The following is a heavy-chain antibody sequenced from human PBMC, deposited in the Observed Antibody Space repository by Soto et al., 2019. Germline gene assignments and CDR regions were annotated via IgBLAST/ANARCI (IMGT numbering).Heavy chain of an antibody. V-gene: IGHV3-23*01. D-gene: IGHD6-6*01. J-gene: IGHJ6*02. Sequence: EVQLLESGGGLVQPGGSLRLSCAASGFAFSDHALTWVRQAPGKGLEWVSTATNNGDRAFYADSVRGRFTVSRDRSNNTLYLQMNSLTAEDTAVYYCVRERQFVRDFYYGMDVWGRGTTVTVSS. CDR3: VRERQFVRDFYYGMDV. CDR1: GFAFSDHA. CDR2: ATNNGDRA.